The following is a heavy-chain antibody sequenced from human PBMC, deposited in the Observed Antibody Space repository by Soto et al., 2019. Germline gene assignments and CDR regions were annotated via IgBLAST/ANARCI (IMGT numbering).Heavy chain of an antibody. D-gene: IGHD2-2*01. CDR2: TYYRSKWYN. CDR1: GDSVSSNSAA. CDR3: ARGAPPTKYCSSTSCYHYFDY. Sequence: SQTLSLTCAISGDSVSSNSAAWNWIRQSPSRGLEWLGRTYYRSKWYNDYAVSVKSRITINPDTSKNQFSLQLNSVTPEDTAVYYCARGAPPTKYCSSTSCYHYFDYWGQGTLVTVSS. V-gene: IGHV6-1*01. J-gene: IGHJ4*02.